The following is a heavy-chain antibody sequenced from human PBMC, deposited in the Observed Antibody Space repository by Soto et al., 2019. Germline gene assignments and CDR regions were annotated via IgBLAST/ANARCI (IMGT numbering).Heavy chain of an antibody. Sequence: SETLSLTCAVSNGSISSSNWWSWVRQPPGKGLEWIGEIYHSGSTNYNPSLKSRVTISVDKSKNQFSLKLSPVTAADTAVYYCARDRKTAITIFGVAPSYYYYMDVWGKGTTVTVSS. CDR1: NGSISSSNW. V-gene: IGHV4-4*02. D-gene: IGHD3-3*01. CDR3: ARDRKTAITIFGVAPSYYYYMDV. J-gene: IGHJ6*03. CDR2: IYHSGST.